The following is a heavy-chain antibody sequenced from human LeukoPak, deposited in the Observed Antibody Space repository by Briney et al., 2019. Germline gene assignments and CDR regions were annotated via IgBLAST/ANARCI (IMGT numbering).Heavy chain of an antibody. D-gene: IGHD3-22*01. CDR1: GGSLSGYY. V-gene: IGHV4-34*01. J-gene: IGHJ4*02. CDR3: VTYYFDSSGPKKNY. CDR2: INHSGST. Sequence: SETLSLTCAVYGGSLSGYYWSWIRQPPGKGLEWIGEINHSGSTNYNPSLKSRVTISVDTSKKQFSLKLSSVTAADTAVYYCVTYYFDSSGPKKNYWGQGTLVTVSS.